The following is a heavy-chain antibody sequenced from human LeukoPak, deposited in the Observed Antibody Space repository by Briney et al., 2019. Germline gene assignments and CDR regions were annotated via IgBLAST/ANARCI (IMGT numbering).Heavy chain of an antibody. J-gene: IGHJ4*02. CDR2: ISYDGSNQ. CDR3: AKDLFLYGSSGYPLRPDY. D-gene: IGHD3-22*01. CDR1: GFTFSSYG. V-gene: IGHV3-30*18. Sequence: GRSLRLSCAASGFTFSSYGIHWVRQAPGKGLEWVAVISYDGSNQYHADSVKGRFTISKDNFKYTLYLQMNSLRAEDSAEYCCAKDLFLYGSSGYPLRPDYGGQGTLVTVSS.